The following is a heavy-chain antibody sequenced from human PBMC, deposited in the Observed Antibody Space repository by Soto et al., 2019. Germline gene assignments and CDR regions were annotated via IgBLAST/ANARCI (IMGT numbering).Heavy chain of an antibody. D-gene: IGHD3-22*01. V-gene: IGHV1-58*01. CDR3: AADNSSGSFYYYYGMDV. Sequence: ASVKVSFKASGFTFTSSSVQWVRQARVQGLEWIGWIVVGSGNTNYAQKFQERVTITRDMSTITAYMELSSLRSEDTAVYYCAADNSSGSFYYYYGMDVWGQGPPVTVSS. CDR1: GFTFTSSS. J-gene: IGHJ6*02. CDR2: IVVGSGNT.